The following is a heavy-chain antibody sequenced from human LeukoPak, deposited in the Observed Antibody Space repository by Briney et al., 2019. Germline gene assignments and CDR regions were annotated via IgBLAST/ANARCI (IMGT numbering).Heavy chain of an antibody. CDR1: GFTFSSYS. CDR2: ISSSSSYI. D-gene: IGHD3-22*01. Sequence: PGGSLRLSCAASGFTFSSYSMNWVRQAPGKGLEWVSSISSSSSYIYYADSVKGRFTISRDNAKNSLYLQMNSLRAEDTAVYYCARVLHKRNYDSSVYYGYWGQGTLVTVSS. CDR3: ARVLHKRNYDSSVYYGY. J-gene: IGHJ4*02. V-gene: IGHV3-21*01.